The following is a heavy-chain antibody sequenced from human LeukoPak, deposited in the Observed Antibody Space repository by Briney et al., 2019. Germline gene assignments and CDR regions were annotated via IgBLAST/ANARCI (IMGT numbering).Heavy chain of an antibody. J-gene: IGHJ4*02. CDR1: GFTFRNYV. Sequence: GGSLRLSCAASGFTFRNYVIHWVRQAPGKGLEWVAVTSSDLNVKLYADSVKGRFTISRDNSRSTLYLQMNSLRPEDTAIYYCAREGYYGSGSPPSLYFDYWGQGILVTVSS. CDR2: TSSDLNVK. V-gene: IGHV3-30-3*01. D-gene: IGHD3-10*01. CDR3: AREGYYGSGSPPSLYFDY.